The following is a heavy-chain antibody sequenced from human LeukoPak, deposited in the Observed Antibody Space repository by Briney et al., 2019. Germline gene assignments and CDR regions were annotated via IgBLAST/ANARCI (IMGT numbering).Heavy chain of an antibody. CDR1: GFTFRNYG. CDR3: AKDSKQWLVGLGWLDP. CDR2: ISFDGTNK. J-gene: IGHJ5*02. Sequence: PGGSLRLSCAASGFTFRNYGMHWVRQAPGKGLEWVAVISFDGTNKYYADSVKGRFTISRDNSKNTLYLQMNSLRAEDTAVYYCAKDSKQWLVGLGWLDPWGQGTLVTVSS. V-gene: IGHV3-30*18. D-gene: IGHD6-19*01.